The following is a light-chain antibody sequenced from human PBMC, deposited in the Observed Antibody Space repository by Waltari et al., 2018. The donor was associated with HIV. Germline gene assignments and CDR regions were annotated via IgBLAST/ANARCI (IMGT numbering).Light chain of an antibody. J-gene: IGKJ4*01. Sequence: ILLTQSPATVSLSPGERATLSFTPSQSIFSHLAWYQHRHGQAPRLLIYDASTRGAGVPDRFSGTASGTEFTLTIRNLQSEDVGLYYCQQYNEWLALTFGGGTRVEV. CDR3: QQYNEWLALT. CDR2: DAS. V-gene: IGKV3-15*01. CDR1: QSIFSH.